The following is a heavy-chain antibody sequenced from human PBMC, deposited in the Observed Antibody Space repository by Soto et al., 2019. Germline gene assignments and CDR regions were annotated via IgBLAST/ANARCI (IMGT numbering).Heavy chain of an antibody. J-gene: IGHJ4*02. V-gene: IGHV3-74*01. Sequence: GGSLRLSCEASGFTFSSYWFHWVRQVPGMGLVWVSRTNQHGTIIDYADFVKGRFTISRDNAKNTLYLEMDSLRVEDTAVYYCTRDIGGRGALWGPGTLVTVSS. D-gene: IGHD3-16*01. CDR1: GFTFSSYW. CDR3: TRDIGGRGAL. CDR2: TNQHGTII.